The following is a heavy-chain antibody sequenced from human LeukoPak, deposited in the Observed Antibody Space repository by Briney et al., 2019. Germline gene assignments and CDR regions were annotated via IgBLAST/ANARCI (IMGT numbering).Heavy chain of an antibody. J-gene: IGHJ4*02. Sequence: KPSETLSLTCAVYGGSFSGYYWSWIRQPPGKGLEWIGEINHSGSTNYNPSLKSRVTISVDTSKNQFSLKLSSVTAADTAVYYCARWSLSSGDFDYWGQGTLVTVSS. CDR1: GGSFSGYY. CDR3: ARWSLSSGDFDY. D-gene: IGHD6-19*01. V-gene: IGHV4-34*01. CDR2: INHSGST.